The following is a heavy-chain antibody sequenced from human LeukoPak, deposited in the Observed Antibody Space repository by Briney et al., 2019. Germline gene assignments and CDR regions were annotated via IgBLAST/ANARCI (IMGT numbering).Heavy chain of an antibody. CDR2: ISGSGGST. D-gene: IGHD3-10*01. J-gene: IGHJ6*03. Sequence: PGGSLRLSCAASGFTFSSYAMSWVRQAPGKGLEWVSAISGSGGSTYYADSVKGRFTISRDNSKNTLYLQMNSLRAEDTAVYYCARSMVRGVIMTYYMDVWGKGTTATVSS. CDR1: GFTFSSYA. CDR3: ARSMVRGVIMTYYMDV. V-gene: IGHV3-23*01.